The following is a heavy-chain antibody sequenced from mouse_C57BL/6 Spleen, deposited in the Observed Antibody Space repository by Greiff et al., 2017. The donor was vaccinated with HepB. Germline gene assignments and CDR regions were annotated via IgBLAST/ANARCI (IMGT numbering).Heavy chain of an antibody. Sequence: VQLKQPGAELVRPGTSVKLSCKASGYTFTSYWMHWVKQRPGQGLEWIGVIDPSDSYTNYNQKFKGKATLTVDTSSSTAYMQLSSLTSEDSAVYYCARRGVYDYDPFDYWGQGTTLTVSS. J-gene: IGHJ2*01. D-gene: IGHD2-4*01. V-gene: IGHV1-59*01. CDR3: ARRGVYDYDPFDY. CDR1: GYTFTSYW. CDR2: IDPSDSYT.